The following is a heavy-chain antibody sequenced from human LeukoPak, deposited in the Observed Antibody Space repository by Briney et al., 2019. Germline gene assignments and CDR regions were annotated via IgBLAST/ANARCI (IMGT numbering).Heavy chain of an antibody. Sequence: GGSLRLSCAASGFTFSSYGMHWVRQAPGKGLEWVAFIRYDGSNKYYADSVKGRFTISRDNSKNTLYLQMNSLRAEDTAVYYCAKAYCSGGSCYYFDYWGQGTLVTVSS. CDR2: IRYDGSNK. V-gene: IGHV3-30*02. CDR1: GFTFSSYG. D-gene: IGHD2-15*01. CDR3: AKAYCSGGSCYYFDY. J-gene: IGHJ4*02.